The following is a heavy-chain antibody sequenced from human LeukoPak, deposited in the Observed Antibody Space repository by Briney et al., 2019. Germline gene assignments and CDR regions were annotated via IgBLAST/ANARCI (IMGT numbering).Heavy chain of an antibody. J-gene: IGHJ4*02. CDR1: RFTLSNYW. CDR2: IRFEGRDT. Sequence: PGGSLRLSCAASRFTLSNYWMSWVRQGPGKGLEWVAFIRFEGRDTFYADSVRGRFTISRDNSKNTLYLQMRRLRPEDTAVYFCSKEGPSPYESPIGVNALRHFEYWGQGTLVTVSS. D-gene: IGHD3-22*01. CDR3: SKEGPSPYESPIGVNALRHFEY. V-gene: IGHV3-30*02.